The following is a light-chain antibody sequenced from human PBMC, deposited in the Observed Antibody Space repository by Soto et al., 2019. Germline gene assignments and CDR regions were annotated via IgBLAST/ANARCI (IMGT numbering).Light chain of an antibody. Sequence: VLTQPRSVSGSPGQSVTISCSGTSSDVGGYNYVSWYQQHPGRAPKLMIYDVSKRPSGVPDRFSGSKSGNTASLTISGLQAEDEADYYCCSYAGRYTYVFGTGTKVTVL. V-gene: IGLV2-11*01. J-gene: IGLJ1*01. CDR3: CSYAGRYTYV. CDR2: DVS. CDR1: SSDVGGYNY.